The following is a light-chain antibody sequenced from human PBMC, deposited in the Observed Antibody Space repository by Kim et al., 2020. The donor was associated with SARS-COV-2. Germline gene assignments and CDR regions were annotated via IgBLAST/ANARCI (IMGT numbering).Light chain of an antibody. J-gene: IGKJ5*01. V-gene: IGKV3-15*01. CDR1: QRIITH. CDR2: DTS. CDR3: QQYNTWPPIT. Sequence: SPGDSAAPSCRASQRIITHLGWYQQKLGQAPRLLIYDTSSRATGVPARFSGSGSGTEFTLTISSLQSEDFAVYYCQQYNTWPPITFGQGTRLEIK.